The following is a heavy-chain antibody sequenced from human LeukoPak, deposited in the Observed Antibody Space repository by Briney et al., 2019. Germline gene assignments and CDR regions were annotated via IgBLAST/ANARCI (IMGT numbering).Heavy chain of an antibody. V-gene: IGHV3-23*01. CDR1: GFTFSSYA. J-gene: IGHJ4*02. CDR2: SICCGGST. CDR3: AKDKGITMVRGVIIIGAQTSYYFDY. Sequence: VQPGGSLRLSCAASGFTFSSYAMSWVRQAPGKGLEWVSASICCGGSTYYADSVKGRFTISRDNSKNTLYLQMNSLRAEDTAVYYCAKDKGITMVRGVIIIGAQTSYYFDYWGQGTLVTVSS. D-gene: IGHD3-10*01.